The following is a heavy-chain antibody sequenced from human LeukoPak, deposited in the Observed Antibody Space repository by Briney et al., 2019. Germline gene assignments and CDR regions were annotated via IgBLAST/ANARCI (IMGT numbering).Heavy chain of an antibody. CDR3: ARDRVTNPIDY. J-gene: IGHJ4*02. CDR1: GFTFSSYS. Sequence: PGGSLRLSCAASGFTFSSYSMNWVRQAPGKGLEWVSYISSSSTIYYADSVKGRFTISRDNAKNSLYLQMNSLRAEDTAVYYCARDRVTNPIDYWGQGTLVTVSS. D-gene: IGHD3-3*01. V-gene: IGHV3-48*01. CDR2: ISSSSTI.